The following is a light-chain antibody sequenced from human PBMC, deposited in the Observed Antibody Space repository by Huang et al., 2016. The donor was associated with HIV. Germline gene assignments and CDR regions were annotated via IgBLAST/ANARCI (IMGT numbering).Light chain of an antibody. V-gene: IGKV3-11*01. CDR1: KTSGTY. CDR2: DGS. CDR3: QQRRSWPLT. Sequence: EVVLTQSPPTLSLFTGETATLSCRASKTSGTYVAWYQQRPGQVPRLLIYDGSNRAAGDPARISGAGSGTTFTLSISGLESEDFGVYYCQQRRSWPLTFGGGTKVEV. J-gene: IGKJ4*01.